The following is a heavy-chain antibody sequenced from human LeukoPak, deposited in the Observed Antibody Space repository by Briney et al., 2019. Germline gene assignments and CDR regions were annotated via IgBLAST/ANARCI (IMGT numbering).Heavy chain of an antibody. D-gene: IGHD3-10*01. CDR2: IYYTGST. V-gene: IGHV4-59*08. CDR1: GGSIRSYF. Sequence: SETLSLNCTVSGGSIRSYFWSWIRQSPGKGLEWIAYIYYTGSTSYNPSLKSRVAISVDTSKNQFSLRLSSVTAADTAVYYCGRHGTYYHGSGSYNGFDIWGQGTMVTVSS. J-gene: IGHJ3*02. CDR3: GRHGTYYHGSGSYNGFDI.